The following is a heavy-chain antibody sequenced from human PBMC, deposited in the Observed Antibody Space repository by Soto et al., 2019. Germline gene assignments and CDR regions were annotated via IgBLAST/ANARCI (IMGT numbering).Heavy chain of an antibody. CDR2: INPSGGST. CDR1: GYTFTSYY. D-gene: IGHD5-12*01. CDR3: ARGGGYEYYYYYYMDV. J-gene: IGHJ6*03. V-gene: IGHV1-46*03. Sequence: ASVKVSCKASGYTFTSYYMHWVRQAPGQGLEWMGIINPSGGSTSYAQKFQGRVTMTRDTSTSTVYMELSSLRSEDTAVYYCARGGGYEYYYYYYMDVWGKGTTVTVSS.